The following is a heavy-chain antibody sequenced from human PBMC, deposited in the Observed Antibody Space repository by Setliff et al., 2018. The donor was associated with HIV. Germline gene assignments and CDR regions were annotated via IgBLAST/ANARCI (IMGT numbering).Heavy chain of an antibody. D-gene: IGHD5-18*01. CDR1: GGSISSSNW. CDR2: IYHSGST. CDR3: ASGENLQPRMDV. V-gene: IGHV4-4*02. J-gene: IGHJ6*02. Sequence: PSETLSLTCAVSGGSISSSNWWSWVRQPPGKGLEWIGEIYHSGSTNYNPSLKSRVTISVDESTNTVYMELTSLRSEDTAVYYCASGENLQPRMDVWGQGTTVTVS.